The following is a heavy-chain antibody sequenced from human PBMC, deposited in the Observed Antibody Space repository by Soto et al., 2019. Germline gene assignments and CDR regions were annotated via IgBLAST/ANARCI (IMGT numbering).Heavy chain of an antibody. D-gene: IGHD6-19*01. J-gene: IGHJ4*02. CDR3: ANGYRSGWYYFDY. CDR2: IYSGGST. CDR1: GFTVSSNY. Sequence: GGSLRLSCAASGFTVSSNYMSWVRQAPGKGLEWVSVIYSGGSTYYADSVKGRFTISRDNSKNTLYLQMNSLRAEDTAVYYCANGYRSGWYYFDYWGQGTLVTVSS. V-gene: IGHV3-66*01.